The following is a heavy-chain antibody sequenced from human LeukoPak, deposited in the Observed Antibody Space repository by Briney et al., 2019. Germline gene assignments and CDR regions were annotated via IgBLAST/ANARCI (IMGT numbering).Heavy chain of an antibody. V-gene: IGHV4-59*11. CDR2: IYYSGST. CDR3: ARGGYDYVWGSYRYTLFDY. CDR1: GGSISSHY. J-gene: IGHJ4*02. Sequence: SETLSLTCTVSGGSISSHYWSWIRQPPGKGLEWIGYIYYSGSTNYNPSLKSRVTISVDTSKNQFSLKLSSVTAADTAVYYCARGGYDYVWGSYRYTLFDYWGQGTLVTVSS. D-gene: IGHD3-16*02.